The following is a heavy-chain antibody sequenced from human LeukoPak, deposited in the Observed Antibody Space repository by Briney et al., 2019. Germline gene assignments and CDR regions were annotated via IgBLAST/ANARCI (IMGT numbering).Heavy chain of an antibody. Sequence: SETLSLTCTFSGGSISSYYWSWIRQPPGKGLEWIGYIYYSGSTNYNPSLKSRVTISLATSKNQFSLKLTSVTAADTAVYYCASGDTAMVTLDSWGQGTLVTVSS. CDR1: GGSISSYY. CDR3: ASGDTAMVTLDS. D-gene: IGHD5-18*01. J-gene: IGHJ4*02. CDR2: IYYSGST. V-gene: IGHV4-59*08.